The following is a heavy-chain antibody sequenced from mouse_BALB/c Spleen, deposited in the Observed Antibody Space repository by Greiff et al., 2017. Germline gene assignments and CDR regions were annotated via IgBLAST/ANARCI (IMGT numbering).Heavy chain of an antibody. CDR1: GFDFSRYW. V-gene: IGHV4-1*02. Sequence: EVKLLESGGGLVQPGGSLKLSCAASGFDFSRYWMSWVRQAPGKGLEWIGEINPDSSTINYTPSLKDKFIISRDNAKNTLYLQMSKVRSEDTALYYCARPGAVYGNYPYWYFDVWGAGTTVTVSS. CDR3: ARPGAVYGNYPYWYFDV. J-gene: IGHJ1*01. CDR2: INPDSSTI. D-gene: IGHD2-1*01.